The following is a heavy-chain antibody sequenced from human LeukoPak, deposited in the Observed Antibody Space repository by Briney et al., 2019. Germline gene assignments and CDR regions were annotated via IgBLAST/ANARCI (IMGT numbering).Heavy chain of an antibody. D-gene: IGHD6-19*01. J-gene: IGHJ4*02. CDR1: GFTFSSYG. CDR2: ISSSSSTI. CDR3: ARGSSGWYGD. V-gene: IGHV3-48*01. Sequence: PGGSLRLSCAASGFTFSSYGMHWVRQAPGKGLEWVSYISSSSSTIYYADSVKGRFTISRDNAKNSLYLQMNSLRAEDTAVYYCARGSSGWYGDWGQGTLVTVSS.